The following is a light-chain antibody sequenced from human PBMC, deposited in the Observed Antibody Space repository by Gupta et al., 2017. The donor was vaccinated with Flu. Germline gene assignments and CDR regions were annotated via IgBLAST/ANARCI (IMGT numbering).Light chain of an antibody. Sequence: QSVLTQPPSVSGAPGQRVIIVCTGSSSNIGTGYDVHWYQQVPGTAPKVLIYGNDNRPSGVPDRFSASKSDISATLAITGLQAEDEGFYDCQTYDRTLSRVLCGGGTKVTV. V-gene: IGLV1-40*01. J-gene: IGLJ3*02. CDR2: GND. CDR1: SSNIGTGYD. CDR3: QTYDRTLSRVL.